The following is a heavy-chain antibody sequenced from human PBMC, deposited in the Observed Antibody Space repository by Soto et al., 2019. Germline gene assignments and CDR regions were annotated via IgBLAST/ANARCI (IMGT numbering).Heavy chain of an antibody. D-gene: IGHD6-6*01. CDR3: ARFEYSSSPTDY. CDR2: IGTAGDT. CDR1: GFTFSSYD. Sequence: EVQLVESGGGLVQPGGSLRLSCAASGFTFSSYDMHWVRQATGKGLAWVSAIGTAGDTYYPGSVKGRFTICKENAKNSLYLQMNSLRAADTNVYYCARFEYSSSPTDYWGQGTLVTVSS. V-gene: IGHV3-13*01. J-gene: IGHJ4*02.